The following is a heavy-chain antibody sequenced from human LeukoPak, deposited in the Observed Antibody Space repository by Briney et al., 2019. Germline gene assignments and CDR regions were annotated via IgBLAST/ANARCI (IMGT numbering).Heavy chain of an antibody. CDR3: ATAFRNYDFWSGPGFDH. J-gene: IGHJ4*02. CDR1: GYTLTELS. Sequence: ASVKVSCKVSGYTLTELSMHWVRQAPGKGLEWVGGFDLEDGETVYAQKLQGRVTMTEDTSSDTAYMDLSSLRSEDTAVYYCATAFRNYDFWSGPGFDHWGQGTLVTVSS. V-gene: IGHV1-24*01. CDR2: FDLEDGET. D-gene: IGHD3-3*01.